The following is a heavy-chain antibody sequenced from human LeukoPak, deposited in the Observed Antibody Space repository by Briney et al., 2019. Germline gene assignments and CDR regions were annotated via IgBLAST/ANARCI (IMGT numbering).Heavy chain of an antibody. Sequence: AGTLSLTCGASGGSITTTNFWSCVRHPRGGGLEWIGEISLRGRTQYNPSLKSRVNISIDESKNPLYLRLASVTAADTAVYYCSRESGPYCPFGHWGEGTPVTVSS. V-gene: IGHV4-4*02. CDR3: SRESGPYCPFGH. CDR2: ISLRGRT. D-gene: IGHD1-26*01. CDR1: GGSITTTNF. J-gene: IGHJ5*02.